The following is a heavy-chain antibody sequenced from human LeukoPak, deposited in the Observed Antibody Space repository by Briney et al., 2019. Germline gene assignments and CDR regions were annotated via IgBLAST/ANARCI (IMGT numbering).Heavy chain of an antibody. J-gene: IGHJ4*02. V-gene: IGHV3-23*01. Sequence: PGGSLRLSCAASGFTFGIYAMSWVRQAPGEGLEWVSAISGSGTSTYYGDSVKGRFTISRDTSLNTLYLQMNNLRAEDTAVYFCAKRGVVIRGILVVGYHQEAYHYDFWGQGVMVTVSS. CDR3: AKRGVVIRGILVVGYHQEAYHYDF. CDR2: ISGSGTST. CDR1: GFTFGIYA. D-gene: IGHD3-10*01.